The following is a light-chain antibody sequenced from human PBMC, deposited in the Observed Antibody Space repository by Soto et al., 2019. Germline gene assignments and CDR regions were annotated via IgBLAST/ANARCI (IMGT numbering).Light chain of an antibody. CDR2: RAS. J-gene: IGKJ2*01. V-gene: IGKV3-20*01. CDR3: QQYGSSPKT. CDR1: RSVTKNF. Sequence: EIVLTQSPGALSLSPGERATLSCRASRSVTKNFVAWYQQRPGQAPRLLIHRASTRATGIPDRFAGSGSGTDFTLTISRLEPEDFAVYICQQYGSSPKTYGPGTKVEIK.